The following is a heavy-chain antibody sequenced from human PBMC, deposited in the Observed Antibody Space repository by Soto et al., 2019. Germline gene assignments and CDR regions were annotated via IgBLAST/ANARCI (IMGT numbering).Heavy chain of an antibody. CDR3: AREVEMPDYYYVFDF. CDR1: GYTFTTYG. D-gene: IGHD2-21*01. J-gene: IGHJ6*02. Sequence: QVQLVQSGAEVRKPGASVKVSCKASGYTFTTYGISWVRQAPGQGLEWMGWISGYDGHTKYAQKFQGRIIMTTDTCTSTVYLDLGSLRSYATAVYYCAREVEMPDYYYVFDFWGQGTPGTVSS. V-gene: IGHV1-18*01. CDR2: ISGYDGHT.